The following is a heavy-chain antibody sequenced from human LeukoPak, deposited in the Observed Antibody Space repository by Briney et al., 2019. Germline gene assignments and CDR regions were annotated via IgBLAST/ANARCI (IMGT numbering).Heavy chain of an antibody. CDR3: AIMGYNWRLDY. D-gene: IGHD1-1*01. CDR2: ISYEGSDK. Sequence: GRSLRLSCTASGFTFRNYAMHWLRQAPGKGLEWVAVISYEGSDKYYADSVKGRFTISRDNAKNSLYLQMNSLGAEDTAIYYCAIMGYNWRLDYWGQGILVTVSS. J-gene: IGHJ4*02. CDR1: GFTFRNYA. V-gene: IGHV3-30-3*01.